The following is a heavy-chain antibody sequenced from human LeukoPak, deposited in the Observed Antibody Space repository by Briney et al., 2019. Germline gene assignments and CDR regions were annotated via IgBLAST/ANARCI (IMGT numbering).Heavy chain of an antibody. CDR1: GFTFDDYA. J-gene: IGHJ3*02. CDR3: AKDRDSYYYDRGGAFDI. CDR2: ISWNSGSI. D-gene: IGHD3-22*01. V-gene: IGHV3-9*03. Sequence: GGSLRLSCAASGFTFDDYAMHWVRQAPGKGLEWVSGISWNSGSIGYADSVKGRFTISRDNAKNSLYLQMNSLRAEDMALYYCAKDRDSYYYDRGGAFDIWGQGTMVTVSS.